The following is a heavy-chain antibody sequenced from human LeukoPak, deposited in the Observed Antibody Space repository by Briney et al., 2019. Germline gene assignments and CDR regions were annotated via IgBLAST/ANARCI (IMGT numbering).Heavy chain of an antibody. CDR1: GGSIGSYH. CDR2: VHYTWNT. Sequence: PSETLSLTCSVSGGSIGSYHWSWIRQPPGKGLEWIGHVHYTWNTKYNPSLTGRVPISLDRSKNQFSLSLTSVTAADTAVYYCARVASKGGMDVWGQGTTVTVSS. V-gene: IGHV4-59*01. J-gene: IGHJ6*02. CDR3: ARVASKGGMDV. D-gene: IGHD5/OR15-5a*01.